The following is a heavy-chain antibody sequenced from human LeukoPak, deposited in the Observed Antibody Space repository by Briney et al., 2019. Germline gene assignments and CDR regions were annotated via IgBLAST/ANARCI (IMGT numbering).Heavy chain of an antibody. CDR2: IYNSGNT. J-gene: IGHJ4*02. CDR1: GGSMSNYF. CDR3: ARIDDSSGYQTFDY. D-gene: IGHD3-22*01. V-gene: IGHV4-59*08. Sequence: SETLSLTCTVSGGSMSNYFWSWIRQPPGKGLEWIGYIYNSGNTNYNPSLKSRVTISVDTSKNQFSLKLSSVTAADTAVYYCARIDDSSGYQTFDYWGQGTLVTVSS.